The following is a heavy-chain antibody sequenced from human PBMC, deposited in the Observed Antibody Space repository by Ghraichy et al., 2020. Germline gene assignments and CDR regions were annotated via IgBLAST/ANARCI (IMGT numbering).Heavy chain of an antibody. Sequence: GGSLRLSCVVSGFSFSSYAMTWVRQAPGKGLEWVSTIRSGGDTYYSDSVKGRLTISRDNSKNTLFLQINCRRADDTALYYCATGGDSSPYDYWGQGTLVTVSS. CDR2: IRSGGDT. D-gene: IGHD3-22*01. CDR1: GFSFSSYA. CDR3: ATGGDSSPYDY. J-gene: IGHJ4*02. V-gene: IGHV3-23*01.